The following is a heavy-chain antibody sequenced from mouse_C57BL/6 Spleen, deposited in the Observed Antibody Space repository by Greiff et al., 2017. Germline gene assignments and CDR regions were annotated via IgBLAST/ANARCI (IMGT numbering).Heavy chain of an antibody. CDR3: ARRDSYGSSFHAMDY. Sequence: LQESGAELARPGASVKLSCKASGYTFTSYGISWVKQRTGQGLEWIGEIYPRSGNTYYNEKFKGKATLTADKSSSTAYMKLRSLTSEDSAVYFYARRDSYGSSFHAMDYWGQGTSVTVSS. CDR1: GYTFTSYG. V-gene: IGHV1-81*01. D-gene: IGHD1-1*01. J-gene: IGHJ4*01. CDR2: IYPRSGNT.